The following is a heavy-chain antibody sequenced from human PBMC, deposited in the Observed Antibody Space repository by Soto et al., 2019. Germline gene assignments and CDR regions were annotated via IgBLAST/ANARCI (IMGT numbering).Heavy chain of an antibody. CDR1: GYSFTTDW. CDR2: IDPTDSYT. Sequence: PGESLKISCKASGYSFTTDWISWVRHMPWKGLEWMGRIDPTDSYTNYSPSFQGHVRISVDKSISTAYLRWSSLQASDPAIYYCARRHIGGLATHQRDRWGKGTVVTVS. J-gene: IGHJ4*01. CDR3: ARRHIGGLATHQRDR. D-gene: IGHD3-16*01. V-gene: IGHV5-10-1*01.